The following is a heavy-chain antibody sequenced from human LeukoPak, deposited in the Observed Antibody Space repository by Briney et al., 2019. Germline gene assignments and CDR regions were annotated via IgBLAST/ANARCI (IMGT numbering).Heavy chain of an antibody. CDR3: AKDTSGSSSFFYLDV. J-gene: IGHJ6*03. CDR1: GFTFDDYA. V-gene: IGHV3-9*01. D-gene: IGHD6-25*01. Sequence: PGGSLRLSCAASGFTFDDYAMHWVRQAPGKGLEWVSGISWNSRKMDYADSVRGRFTISRDNDKNSVYLQMNSLTAEDTALYYCAKDTSGSSSFFYLDVWGKGTAVTVSS. CDR2: ISWNSRKM.